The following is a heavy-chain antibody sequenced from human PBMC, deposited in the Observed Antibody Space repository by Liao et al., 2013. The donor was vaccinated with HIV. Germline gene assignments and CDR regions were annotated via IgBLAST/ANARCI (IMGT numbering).Heavy chain of an antibody. Sequence: QVQLQESGPGLVKPSETLSLTCTVSGGSMSSYYWSWIRLSAGKGLEWIGRIYTSGITNYNPSLKSRVTMSVDTSKNQFSLKLSSVTAADTAVYYCARGGRRALLGGFPQRYWGQGTLVTVSS. D-gene: IGHD2-15*01. V-gene: IGHV4-4*07. CDR2: IYTSGIT. CDR3: ARGGRRALLGGFPQRY. CDR1: GGSMSSYY. J-gene: IGHJ4*02.